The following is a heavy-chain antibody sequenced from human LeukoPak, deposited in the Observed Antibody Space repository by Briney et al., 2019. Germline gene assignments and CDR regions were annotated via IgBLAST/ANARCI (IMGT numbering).Heavy chain of an antibody. CDR1: GFTVSSNY. J-gene: IGHJ4*02. D-gene: IGHD6-19*01. V-gene: IGHV3-66*01. CDR2: IYSGGST. CDR3: ARDGYSSGYFDY. Sequence: PGGSLRLSCAASGFTVSSNYMSWVRQAPGKGLEGASVIYSGGSTYYADSVKGRFTISRDNSKNTLYLQMNSLRAEGTAVYYCARDGYSSGYFDYWGREPWSPSPQ.